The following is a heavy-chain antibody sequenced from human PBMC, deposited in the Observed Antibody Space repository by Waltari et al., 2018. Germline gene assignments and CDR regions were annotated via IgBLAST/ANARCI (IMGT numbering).Heavy chain of an antibody. D-gene: IGHD1-1*01. CDR1: GFTRSGYT. Sequence: EVQLVESGGGLVKAGGSLSRPCAASGFTRSGYTMNWVREAPGKGLEWVSSISMSSRYMYYADSVKGRFTISRDDAKRSLYLQMNTLRDEDSAFYYCARDRTGLKSQSSFDSWGQGTLVIVSS. CDR2: ISMSSRYM. J-gene: IGHJ4*02. V-gene: IGHV3-21*01. CDR3: ARDRTGLKSQSSFDS.